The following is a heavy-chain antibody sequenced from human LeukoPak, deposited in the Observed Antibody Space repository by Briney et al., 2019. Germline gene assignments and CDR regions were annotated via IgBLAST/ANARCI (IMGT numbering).Heavy chain of an antibody. J-gene: IGHJ4*02. CDR1: GFTFSSYG. Sequence: QPGRSLRLSCAASGFTFSSYGMPWVRQAPGKGLEWVAVISYDGSNKYYADSVKGRFTISRDNSKNTLYLQMNSLRAEDTAVYYCAKVPGSGSYEDYWGQGTLVTVSS. D-gene: IGHD3-10*01. CDR2: ISYDGSNK. CDR3: AKVPGSGSYEDY. V-gene: IGHV3-30*18.